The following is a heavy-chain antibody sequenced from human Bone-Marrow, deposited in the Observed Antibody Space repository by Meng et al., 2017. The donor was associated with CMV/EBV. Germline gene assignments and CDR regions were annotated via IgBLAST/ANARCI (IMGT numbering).Heavy chain of an antibody. J-gene: IGHJ6*02. CDR3: ARPGYCSGGSCPTGPYYYYGMDV. CDR1: GGSISSSSYY. CDR2: IYYSGST. D-gene: IGHD2-15*01. Sequence: ESLKIFCTVSGGSISSSSYYWGWIRQPPGKGLEWIGSIYYSGSTYYNPSLKSRVTISVDTSKNQFSLKLSSVTAADTAVYYCARPGYCSGGSCPTGPYYYYGMDVWGQGTTVTVSS. V-gene: IGHV4-39*01.